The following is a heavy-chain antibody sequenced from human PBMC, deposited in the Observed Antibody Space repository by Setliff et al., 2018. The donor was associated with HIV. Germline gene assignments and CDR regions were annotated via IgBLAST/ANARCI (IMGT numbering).Heavy chain of an antibody. V-gene: IGHV3-21*01. D-gene: IGHD5-18*01. CDR3: ARDSEDTAWDYYYYMDV. Sequence: PGESLKISCAASGFTFSSYTMNWVRQAPGKGLEWVSSISSSSSNIYYADSVKGRFTISRDNAKNSLYLQMNSLRAEDTAVYYCARDSEDTAWDYYYYMDVWGKGTTVTVS. CDR1: GFTFSSYT. J-gene: IGHJ6*03. CDR2: ISSSSSNI.